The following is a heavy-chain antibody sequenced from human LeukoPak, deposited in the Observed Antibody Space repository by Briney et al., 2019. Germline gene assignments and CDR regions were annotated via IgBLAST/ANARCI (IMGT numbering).Heavy chain of an antibody. V-gene: IGHV4-59*01. CDR3: ARTMTNDSFDS. Sequence: SETLCLTCTVSGGSISSYYWSWVRQPPGKGLEWIGYIYYSGSSNDNSSLKKRVTITVDTSKNQLSLKLSSVSAADTAGYYCARTMTNDSFDSWGEGTMVTVSS. J-gene: IGHJ3*02. CDR2: IYYSGSS. D-gene: IGHD3-22*01. CDR1: GGSISSYY.